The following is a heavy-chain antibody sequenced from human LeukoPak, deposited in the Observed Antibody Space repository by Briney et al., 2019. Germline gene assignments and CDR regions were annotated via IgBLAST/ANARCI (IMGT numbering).Heavy chain of an antibody. D-gene: IGHD3-22*01. CDR1: GGSISSSSYY. V-gene: IGHV4-39*07. Sequence: PSETLSLTCTVSGGSISSSSYYWGWIRQPPGRGLEWIGSIYYSGSTYYNPSLKSRVTISVDTSKNQFSLKLSSVTAADTAVYYCARDVGSSGYYTPFDYWGQGTLVTVSS. J-gene: IGHJ4*02. CDR3: ARDVGSSGYYTPFDY. CDR2: IYYSGST.